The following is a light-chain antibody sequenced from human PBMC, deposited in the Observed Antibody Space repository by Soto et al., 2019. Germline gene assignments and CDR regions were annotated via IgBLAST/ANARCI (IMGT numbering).Light chain of an antibody. Sequence: QSALTQPPSASGSPGQSVTISCTGTSSDVGGYNYVSWYQQHPGKAPKLMIYEVSKRPSGVPDRFSGSKSGNTASLTVSGLQAEDEADYYCSSYAGTLVVFGGGTKVNRP. V-gene: IGLV2-8*01. CDR1: SSDVGGYNY. CDR3: SSYAGTLVV. J-gene: IGLJ2*01. CDR2: EVS.